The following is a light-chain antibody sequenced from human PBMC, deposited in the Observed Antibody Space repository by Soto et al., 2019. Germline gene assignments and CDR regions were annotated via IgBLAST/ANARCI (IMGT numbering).Light chain of an antibody. J-gene: IGKJ2*01. CDR3: HQYNSYF. V-gene: IGKV1-5*03. Sequence: GDRVTIACRASQSISRWMAWYQQKPGEAPKLLIYKASTLESGVPSRFSGSGSGTEFTLTISSLQPDDFATYYCHQYNSYFVGRETKVDIK. CDR2: KAS. CDR1: QSISRW.